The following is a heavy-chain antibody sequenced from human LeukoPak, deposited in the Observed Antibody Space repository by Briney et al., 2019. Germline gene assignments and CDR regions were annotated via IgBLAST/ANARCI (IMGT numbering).Heavy chain of an antibody. CDR3: ATPPTGTTTTGEFYFDS. D-gene: IGHD1-1*01. CDR1: GYTFTSYG. V-gene: IGHV1-69*13. CDR2: IIPLFGSA. J-gene: IGHJ4*02. Sequence: SVKVSCKASGYTFTSYGISWVRQAPGQGLEWLGGIIPLFGSANYAQKFQGRVTITADESTSTAYMELSSLRSEDTAVYYCATPPTGTTTTGEFYFDSWGQGTLVTVSA.